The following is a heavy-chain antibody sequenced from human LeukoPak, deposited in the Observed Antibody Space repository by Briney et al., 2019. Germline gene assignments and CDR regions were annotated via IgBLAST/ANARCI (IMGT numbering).Heavy chain of an antibody. CDR2: IIPIFGTA. CDR3: ARRPKATWSYYYYGMDV. D-gene: IGHD1-1*01. V-gene: IGHV1-69*13. J-gene: IGHJ6*02. Sequence: SVKVSCKASGGTFSSYAISWVRQAPGQGLEWMGGIIPIFGTANYAQKFQGRVTITADESTSTAYMELSSLRSEDTAVYYCARRPKATWSYYYYGMDVWGQGTTVTVSS. CDR1: GGTFSSYA.